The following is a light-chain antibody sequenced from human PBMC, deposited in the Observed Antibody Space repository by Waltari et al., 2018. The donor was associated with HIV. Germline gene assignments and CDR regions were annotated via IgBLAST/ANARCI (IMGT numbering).Light chain of an antibody. CDR3: VIWHNSAWV. CDR1: SGIDVAIYR. J-gene: IGLJ2*01. V-gene: IGLV5-45*01. CDR2: YKSDSDK. Sequence: QAVLTQPASLSASPGASASLPCTLRSGIDVAIYRIYWYQQQPGSPPQYLLRYKSDSDKQQGSGVPSRFSGSKDASANAGILLISGLQSGDEADYYCVIWHNSAWVFGGGTKLTVL.